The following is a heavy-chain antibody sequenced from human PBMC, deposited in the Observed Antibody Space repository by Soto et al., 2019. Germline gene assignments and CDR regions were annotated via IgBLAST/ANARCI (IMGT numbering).Heavy chain of an antibody. D-gene: IGHD3-3*01. J-gene: IGHJ3*02. Sequence: EGRLLESGGKLVQPGGSLRLSCTASEFTFSNYAMSWVRRAPGKGLEWVAGLSASGDSTYYADSLKGRFTISRDKSKTTLYLQMNSLRAEDTAVYYCAIPAVRFLEWLPFDAFDIWGQGTMVTVSS. CDR2: LSASGDST. V-gene: IGHV3-23*01. CDR1: EFTFSNYA. CDR3: AIPAVRFLEWLPFDAFDI.